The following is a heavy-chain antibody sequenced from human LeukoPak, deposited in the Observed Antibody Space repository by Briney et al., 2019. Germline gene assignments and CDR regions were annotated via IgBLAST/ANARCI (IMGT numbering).Heavy chain of an antibody. V-gene: IGHV3-7*01. CDR1: GFTFSSYW. CDR3: AREQSGPYYYGMDV. CDR2: INHNGNVN. J-gene: IGHJ6*02. Sequence: GGSLRLSCAASGFTFSSYWMNWARQAPGKGLEWVASINHNGNVNYYVDSVKGRFTISRDNAKNSLYLQMNSLRAEDTAVYYCAREQSGPYYYGMDVWGQGTTVTVSS. D-gene: IGHD3-3*01.